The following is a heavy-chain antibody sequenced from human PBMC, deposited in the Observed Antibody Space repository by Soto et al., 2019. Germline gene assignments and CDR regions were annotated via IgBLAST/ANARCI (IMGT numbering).Heavy chain of an antibody. CDR3: ARDRGDYDFWSGPFDY. Sequence: SETLSLTCAVYGGSISSGGYYWSWIRQHPGKGLEWIGYIYYSGSTYYNPSLKSRVTISVDTSKNQFSLKLSSVTAADTAVYYCARDRGDYDFWSGPFDYWGQGTLVTVSS. D-gene: IGHD3-3*01. CDR1: GGSISSGGYY. V-gene: IGHV4-31*11. J-gene: IGHJ4*02. CDR2: IYYSGST.